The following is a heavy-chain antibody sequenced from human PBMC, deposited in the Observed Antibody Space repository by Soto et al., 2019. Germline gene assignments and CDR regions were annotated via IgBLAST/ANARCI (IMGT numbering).Heavy chain of an antibody. CDR3: ARDIRSGIAAAGTGY. V-gene: IGHV3-30-3*01. Sequence: GGSLRLSCAASGFTFSSYAMHWVRQAPGKGLEWVAVISYDGSNKYYADSVKGRFTISRDNSKNTLYLQMNSLRAEDTAVYYCARDIRSGIAAAGTGYWGQGTLVTVSS. CDR1: GFTFSSYA. D-gene: IGHD6-13*01. CDR2: ISYDGSNK. J-gene: IGHJ4*02.